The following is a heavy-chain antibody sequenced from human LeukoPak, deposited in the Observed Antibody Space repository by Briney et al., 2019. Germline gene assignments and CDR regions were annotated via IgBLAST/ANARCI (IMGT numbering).Heavy chain of an antibody. V-gene: IGHV1-69*13. CDR2: IIPIFGTA. Sequence: ASVKVSCKASGGTFSSYAISWVRQAPGQGLEWMGGIIPIFGTANYAQKFQGRVTITADESTSTAYMELSSLRSEDTAVYYCARGRDGYSDAFDIWGQGTMVTVSS. CDR1: GGTFSSYA. CDR3: ARGRDGYSDAFDI. J-gene: IGHJ3*02. D-gene: IGHD5-24*01.